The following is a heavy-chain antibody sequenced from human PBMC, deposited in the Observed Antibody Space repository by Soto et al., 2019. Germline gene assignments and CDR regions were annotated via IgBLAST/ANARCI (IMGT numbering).Heavy chain of an antibody. CDR2: IIPILGIA. CDR1: GGTFSSYT. D-gene: IGHD2-15*01. CDR3: ARDEVAATTYYYDYGMDV. Sequence: QVQLVQSGAEVKKPGSSVKVSCKASGGTFSSYTISWVRQAPGQGLEWMGRIIPILGIANYAQKFQGRVTITADKSTSTAYMELSSLRSEDTAVYYCARDEVAATTYYYDYGMDVWGQGTTVTVSS. V-gene: IGHV1-69*08. J-gene: IGHJ6*02.